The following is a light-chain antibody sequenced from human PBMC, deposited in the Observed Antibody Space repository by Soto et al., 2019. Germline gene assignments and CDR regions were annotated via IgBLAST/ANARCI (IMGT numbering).Light chain of an antibody. J-gene: IGKJ3*01. Sequence: EIVMTQSPATLSVSPGEGATLSCRASQSVSSNLAWYQQKPGQAPRLLIYDASTRATGVPARFSGYGSGTEFILTISSLQSEDSALYYCQHYNSWPTFGPGTKVEIK. CDR1: QSVSSN. CDR3: QHYNSWPT. V-gene: IGKV3D-15*01. CDR2: DAS.